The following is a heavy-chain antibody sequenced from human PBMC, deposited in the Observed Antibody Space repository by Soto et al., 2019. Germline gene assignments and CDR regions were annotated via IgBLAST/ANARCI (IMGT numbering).Heavy chain of an antibody. Sequence: SVKVSCKASGFTFTSSAVQWVRQARGQRLEWIGWIVVGSGNTNYARKFQERVTITRDMSTSTAYMELSSLRSEDTAVYYCAAHPRSYCSSTSCYPHFDYWGQGTLVTVSS. V-gene: IGHV1-58*01. CDR2: IVVGSGNT. CDR1: GFTFTSSA. J-gene: IGHJ4*02. D-gene: IGHD2-2*01. CDR3: AAHPRSYCSSTSCYPHFDY.